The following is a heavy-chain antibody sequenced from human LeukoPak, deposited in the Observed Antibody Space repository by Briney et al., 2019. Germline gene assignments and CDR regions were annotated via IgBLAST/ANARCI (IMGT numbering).Heavy chain of an antibody. V-gene: IGHV4-30-4*01. Sequence: PSQTLSLTCTVSGGSISSGDYYWRWLRQPPGKGLEWIGYIYYSGSTYYNPSLKSRVTISVDTSKNQFSLKLSSVTAADTAVYYCARAPQYYDDSSGYSDYWGQGTLVTVSS. D-gene: IGHD3-22*01. CDR1: GGSISSGDYY. J-gene: IGHJ4*02. CDR3: ARAPQYYDDSSGYSDY. CDR2: IYYSGST.